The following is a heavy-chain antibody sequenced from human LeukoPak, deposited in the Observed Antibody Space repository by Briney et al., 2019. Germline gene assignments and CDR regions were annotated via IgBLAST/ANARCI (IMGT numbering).Heavy chain of an antibody. D-gene: IGHD3-9*01. V-gene: IGHV3-23*01. CDR2: ISGSGGST. Sequence: GGSLRLSCAASGFTFSSYGMSWVRQAPGKGLEWVSAISGSGGSTYYADSVKGRFTISRDNSKNTLYLQMNSLRAEDTAVYYCATGYYDILTGYTYWGQGTLVTVSS. CDR3: ATGYYDILTGYTY. J-gene: IGHJ4*02. CDR1: GFTFSSYG.